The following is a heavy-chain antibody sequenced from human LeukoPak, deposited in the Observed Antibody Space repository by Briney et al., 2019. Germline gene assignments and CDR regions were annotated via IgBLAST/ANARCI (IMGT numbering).Heavy chain of an antibody. CDR1: GGSISSYY. CDR2: IYYSGST. Sequence: ASETLSLTCTVSGGSISSYYWSWIRQPPGKGLEWIGYIYYSGSTNYNPSLKSRVTISVDTSKSQFSLKLSSVTAADTAVYYCARGPYSSSWYPYYYYGMDVWGQGTTVTVSS. D-gene: IGHD6-13*01. V-gene: IGHV4-59*01. CDR3: ARGPYSSSWYPYYYYGMDV. J-gene: IGHJ6*02.